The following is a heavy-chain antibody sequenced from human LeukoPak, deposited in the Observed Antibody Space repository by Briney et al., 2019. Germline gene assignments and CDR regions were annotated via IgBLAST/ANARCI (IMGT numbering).Heavy chain of an antibody. J-gene: IGHJ6*02. V-gene: IGHV1-18*01. CDR2: ISAYNGNT. CDR3: ARSDGYGSGLDIASMDV. Sequence: ASVKVSCKASGYTFTSYGISWVRQAPGQGLEWMGWISAYNGNTNYAQKLQGRVTMTTDTSTSTAYMELRSLRSDDTAVYYCARSDGYGSGLDIASMDVWGQGTTVTVSS. D-gene: IGHD3-10*01. CDR1: GYTFTSYG.